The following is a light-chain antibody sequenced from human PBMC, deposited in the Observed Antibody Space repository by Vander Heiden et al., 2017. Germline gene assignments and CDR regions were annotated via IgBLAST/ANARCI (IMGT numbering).Light chain of an antibody. Sequence: QSVLTQPPSASGTPGQRVPISCSGGSSNIGSSPVRRYHQLPGTAPKLIIYSNNQRPSGVPDRFSGSKSGASASLAISGLQSDDEADYYCAAWDSSLDGVVFGGGTKVTVL. CDR2: SNN. CDR3: AAWDSSLDGVV. V-gene: IGLV1-44*01. J-gene: IGLJ2*01. CDR1: SSNIGSSP.